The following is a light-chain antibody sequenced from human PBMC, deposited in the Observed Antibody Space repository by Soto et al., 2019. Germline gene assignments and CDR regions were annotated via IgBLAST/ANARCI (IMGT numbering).Light chain of an antibody. V-gene: IGKV1-12*01. CDR3: QQSNSFPLT. CDR1: QGISSR. CDR2: AAS. Sequence: DIQMTQSPSSVSASVGDRVTITCRASQGISSRLAWYQQKPGKAPNLLIYAASSLQSGVPSRFSGSGSDTDFTLTIGILQPADFATYYCQQSNSFPLTFGGGTKVEIK. J-gene: IGKJ4*01.